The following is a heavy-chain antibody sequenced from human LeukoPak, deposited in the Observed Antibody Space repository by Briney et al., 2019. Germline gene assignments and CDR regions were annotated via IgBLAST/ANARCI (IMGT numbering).Heavy chain of an antibody. CDR2: INSDGSST. V-gene: IGHV3-74*01. Sequence: PGGSLRLSCAASGFTFSSYWMHWVRQAPGKGLVWVSRINSDGSSTSYADSVKGRFTISRDNAKNTLYLQMNSLRAEDTAVYYCARVMYYYGSGSPYYYVMDVWGQGTTVTVSS. J-gene: IGHJ6*02. D-gene: IGHD3-10*01. CDR3: ARVMYYYGSGSPYYYVMDV. CDR1: GFTFSSYW.